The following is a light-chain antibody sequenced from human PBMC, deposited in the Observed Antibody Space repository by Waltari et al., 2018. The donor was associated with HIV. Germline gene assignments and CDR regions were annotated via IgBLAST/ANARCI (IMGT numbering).Light chain of an antibody. CDR3: QQYGSGYT. CDR1: QGINSDD. J-gene: IGKJ2*01. Sequence: EIVLTQSPDTLSLSPGETALLSGRASQGINSDDLAWYQQRPGQAPRLLMYGAAGRVPGIPYRFIGYGAGTDFTLTIGGLEPEDFAMYYCQQYGSGYTFGQGTRL. CDR2: GAA. V-gene: IGKV3-20*01.